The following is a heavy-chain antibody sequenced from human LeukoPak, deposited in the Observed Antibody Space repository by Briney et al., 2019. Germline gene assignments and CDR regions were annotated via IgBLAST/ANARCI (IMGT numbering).Heavy chain of an antibody. J-gene: IGHJ6*03. CDR1: GGSISSYY. CDR3: ARDYSYYYGSGSFDYYYYYMDV. Sequence: SETLSLTCTVSGGSISSYYWSWLRQPAGKGLEWIGRIYTSGSTNYNPSLKSRVTISVDTSKNQFSLKLSSVTAADTAVYYCARDYSYYYGSGSFDYYYYYMDVWGKGTTVTVSS. V-gene: IGHV4-4*07. CDR2: IYTSGST. D-gene: IGHD3-10*01.